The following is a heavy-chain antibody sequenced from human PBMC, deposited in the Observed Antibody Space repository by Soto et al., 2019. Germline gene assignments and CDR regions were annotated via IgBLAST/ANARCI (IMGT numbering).Heavy chain of an antibody. D-gene: IGHD2-2*01. Sequence: PSETLSLTCTVSGDSISSGDNSWSWIRQPPGQGLEWIGYIFRSGSSFSNPSHRSRVTLSLDPSKIQFSLRLRNVTAADTALYSCARGLGYCSTTTCSEDWLDPWGPGTLVTVSS. CDR3: ARGLGYCSTTTCSEDWLDP. CDR2: IFRSGSS. V-gene: IGHV4-30-2*01. CDR1: GDSISSGDNS. J-gene: IGHJ5*02.